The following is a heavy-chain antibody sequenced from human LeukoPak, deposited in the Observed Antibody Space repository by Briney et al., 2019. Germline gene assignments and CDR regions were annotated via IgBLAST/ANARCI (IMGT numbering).Heavy chain of an antibody. CDR3: ARKAYGMDV. V-gene: IGHV3-7*03. Sequence: PGGSLRLSCAASGFTFSNYWMSWVRQAPGKGLEWVANIKQDGSEKYYVDSVKGRFTISRDDANYSLYLQMNSLRAEDTAVYYWARKAYGMDVWGKGTTVTVSS. CDR1: GFTFSNYW. J-gene: IGHJ6*04. CDR2: IKQDGSEK.